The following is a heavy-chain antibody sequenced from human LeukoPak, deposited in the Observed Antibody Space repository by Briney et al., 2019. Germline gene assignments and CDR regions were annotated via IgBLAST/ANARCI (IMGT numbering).Heavy chain of an antibody. D-gene: IGHD4-11*01. V-gene: IGHV3-48*01. CDR3: ARVWQDYSNTDY. CDR2: ISIGSSLV. Sequence: GGSLRLSCAASGFRFSAYHMNWVRQAAGKGLEWLAYISIGSSLVYYADSVRGRFAVSRDNAKTSLYLQMNSLTADDTAVSYCARVWQDYSNTDYWGRGTLVTVSS. CDR1: GFRFSAYH. J-gene: IGHJ4*02.